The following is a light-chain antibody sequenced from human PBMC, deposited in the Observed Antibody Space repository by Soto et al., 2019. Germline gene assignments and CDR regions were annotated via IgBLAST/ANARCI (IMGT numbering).Light chain of an antibody. V-gene: IGKV1-27*01. J-gene: IGKJ5*01. Sequence: IQMTQSPSSLSASVGDRVTITCRASQDSNKYLAWYQQRPGTVPKLLIYSASTLKSGVPSRFSGSRSGTDFTLTISSRQPEDVATYYCQKYSGVPVTFGPGTRLEIK. CDR1: QDSNKY. CDR2: SAS. CDR3: QKYSGVPVT.